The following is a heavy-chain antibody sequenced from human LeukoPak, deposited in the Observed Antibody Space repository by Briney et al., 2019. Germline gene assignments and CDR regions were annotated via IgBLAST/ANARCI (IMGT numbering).Heavy chain of an antibody. CDR3: ARALSYDFGSAYQDY. CDR2: ISAYNGNT. V-gene: IGHV1-18*01. J-gene: IGHJ4*02. CDR1: GDTFTSYG. D-gene: IGHD3-3*01. Sequence: ASVKVSCRASGDTFTSYGISWVRQAPGQGLEWMGWISAYNGNTNYAQKLQGRLTMTTDTSTSTAYMEVRSLRSDDPAVYYCARALSYDFGSAYQDYWGQGTLVTVSS.